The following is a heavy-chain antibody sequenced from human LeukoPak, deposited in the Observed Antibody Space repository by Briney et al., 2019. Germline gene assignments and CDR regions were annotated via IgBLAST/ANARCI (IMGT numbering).Heavy chain of an antibody. CDR2: IYYTGST. J-gene: IGHJ5*02. CDR3: ARHSGSGSLSRPFDP. Sequence: SETLSLTCSVSGGSVTSGGFYWGWLRQPPGKGPEWIATIYYTGSTYYDPSLQSRVTISIDTSKNQFSLRLTSVTATDTAVYHCARHSGSGSLSRPFDPWGQGTLVTVSS. V-gene: IGHV4-39*01. CDR1: GGSVTSGGFY. D-gene: IGHD3-10*01.